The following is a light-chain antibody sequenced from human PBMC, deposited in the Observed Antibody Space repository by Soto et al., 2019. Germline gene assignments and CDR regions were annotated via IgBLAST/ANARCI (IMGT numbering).Light chain of an antibody. CDR2: DAS. V-gene: IGKV3-11*01. CDR3: QQRSNWPPT. J-gene: IGKJ4*01. Sequence: EIVLTQSPATLSLSPGDRATLSCMARQSVSSYLAWYQQKPGQAPRLLIYDASNRATGIPARFSGSGSGTDFTLTISSLEPEDFAVYYCQQRSNWPPTFGGGTKVEIK. CDR1: QSVSSY.